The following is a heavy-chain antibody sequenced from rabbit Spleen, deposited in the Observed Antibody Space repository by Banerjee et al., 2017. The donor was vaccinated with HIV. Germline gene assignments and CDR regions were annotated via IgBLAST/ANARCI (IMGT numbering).Heavy chain of an antibody. V-gene: IGHV1S45*01. CDR1: GFSFSDRDV. CDR3: ARDLVGVIGWNFIL. Sequence: QEQLVESRGGLVKPGASLTLTCKASGFSFSDRDVMCWVRQAPGKGLEWIACINAATGKPVYATWAKGRFTISRTSSTTVTLQMTSLTAADTATYFCARDLVGVIGWNFILWGQGTLVTVS. D-gene: IGHD1-1*01. CDR2: INAATGKP. J-gene: IGHJ4*01.